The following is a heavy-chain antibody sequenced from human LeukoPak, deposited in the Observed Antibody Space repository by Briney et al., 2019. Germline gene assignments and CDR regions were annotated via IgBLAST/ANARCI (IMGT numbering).Heavy chain of an antibody. V-gene: IGHV3-30*18. Sequence: GGSLRLSCAASGFTFTSYSMNWVRQAPGKGLEWVAVISYDGSNKYYADSVKGRFTISRDNSKNTLYLQMNSLRAEDTAVYYCAKDRPPATNWGQGTLVTVSS. CDR1: GFTFTSYS. CDR3: AKDRPPATN. J-gene: IGHJ4*02. CDR2: ISYDGSNK.